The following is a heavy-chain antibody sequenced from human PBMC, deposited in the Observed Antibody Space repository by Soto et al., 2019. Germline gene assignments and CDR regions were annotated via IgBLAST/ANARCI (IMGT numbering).Heavy chain of an antibody. CDR2: ISYDGRNK. D-gene: IGHD6-19*01. V-gene: IGHV3-30*18. Sequence: QVQLVESGGGGVQPGRSLRLSCAASGFTFSSYGIHWVRQAPGKGLEWVAVISYDGRNKYYADSVKGRFAISRDNSRNTLYLQMSSLRAEDTAVYYCVKDGSSGWPYYYGLDVWAKGPRSPSP. CDR1: GFTFSSYG. J-gene: IGHJ6*02. CDR3: VKDGSSGWPYYYGLDV.